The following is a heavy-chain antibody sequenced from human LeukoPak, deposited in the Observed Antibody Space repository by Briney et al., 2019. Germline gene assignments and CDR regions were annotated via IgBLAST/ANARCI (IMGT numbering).Heavy chain of an antibody. Sequence: PGGSLTLSRAASGFPFSTYSVNWVRPAPGKGLEWVSYISSSSSTICYANSVKDRFTISRDNTKNSLYLQMKSLRSEETAVYYCGGEEYIVGRVYYQYFMDFGGKGTRVPVSS. CDR2: ISSSSSTI. CDR3: GGEEYIVGRVYYQYFMDF. J-gene: IGHJ6*03. D-gene: IGHD5-12*01. CDR1: GFPFSTYS. V-gene: IGHV3-48*04.